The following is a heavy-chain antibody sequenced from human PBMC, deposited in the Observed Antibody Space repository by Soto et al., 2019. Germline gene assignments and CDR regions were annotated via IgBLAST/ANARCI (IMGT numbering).Heavy chain of an antibody. Sequence: EVQLLESGGGLVQPGKSLRLSCAASGFTFSSYAMNWVRQAPGKGLEWVSVISGSGGNTNYADSVKGRFTISRDNSKHTVFRQMNSLRAEDTAVYYCATESFDYWGQGTLVTVSS. CDR3: ATESFDY. J-gene: IGHJ4*02. V-gene: IGHV3-23*01. CDR2: ISGSGGNT. CDR1: GFTFSSYA.